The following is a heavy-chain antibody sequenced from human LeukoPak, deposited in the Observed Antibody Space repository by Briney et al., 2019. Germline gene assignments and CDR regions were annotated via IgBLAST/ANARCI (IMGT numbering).Heavy chain of an antibody. CDR3: ARDRIVGATWNWFDP. J-gene: IGHJ5*02. CDR1: GGTFSSYA. Sequence: SVKVSCKASGGTFSSYAISWVRQAPGQGLEWMGGIIPIFGTANYAQKFQGRVTITADKSTSTAYMELSSLRSEDTAVYYCARDRIVGATWNWFDPWGQGTLVTVSS. V-gene: IGHV1-69*06. D-gene: IGHD1-26*01. CDR2: IIPIFGTA.